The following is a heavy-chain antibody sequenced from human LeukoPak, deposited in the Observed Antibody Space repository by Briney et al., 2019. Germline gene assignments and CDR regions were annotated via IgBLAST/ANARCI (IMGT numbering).Heavy chain of an antibody. D-gene: IGHD1-7*01. V-gene: IGHV3-21*01. Sequence: KPGGCLRLSCAASGFTFSSYSMNWVRQAPGKGLEWVSSISSSSSYIYYADSVKGRFTISRDNAKNSLYLQMNSLRAEDTAVYYCASLGRNGVELSAGYWGQGTVVTVSS. CDR2: ISSSSSYI. CDR1: GFTFSSYS. CDR3: ASLGRNGVELSAGY. J-gene: IGHJ4*02.